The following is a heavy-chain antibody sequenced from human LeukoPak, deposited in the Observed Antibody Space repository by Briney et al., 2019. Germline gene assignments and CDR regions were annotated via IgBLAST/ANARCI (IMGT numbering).Heavy chain of an antibody. V-gene: IGHV3-74*01. Sequence: PGGSLRLSCAASGFTLSSYWMHWVRQAPGKGLVWVSRINSDRSSTSYADSVKGRFTISRDNSKNTLYLQMNSLRAEDTAVYYCAKILPDTVTADYWGQGTLVTVSS. D-gene: IGHD4-11*01. CDR3: AKILPDTVTADY. CDR2: INSDRSST. J-gene: IGHJ4*02. CDR1: GFTLSSYW.